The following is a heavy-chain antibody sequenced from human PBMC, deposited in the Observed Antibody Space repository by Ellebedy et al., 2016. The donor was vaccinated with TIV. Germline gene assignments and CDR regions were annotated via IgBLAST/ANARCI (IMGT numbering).Heavy chain of an antibody. Sequence: GSLRLSXTVSGGSLNNYFWSWIRQPPGKGLEWIGYIYYSGNTNYNPSLKSRVTMSVDTSRNQLSLRPISVTAADTAVYYCAGTRGGIVRGIDYWGQGILVTVSS. CDR2: IYYSGNT. J-gene: IGHJ4*02. CDR3: AGTRGGIVRGIDY. D-gene: IGHD3-10*01. V-gene: IGHV4-59*01. CDR1: GGSLNNYF.